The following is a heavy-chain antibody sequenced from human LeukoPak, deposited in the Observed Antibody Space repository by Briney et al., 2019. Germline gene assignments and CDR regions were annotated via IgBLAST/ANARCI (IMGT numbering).Heavy chain of an antibody. Sequence: PSETLSLTCAVSGGSISSSNWWSWIRQPPGKGLEWIGYIYYSGSTYYNPSLESRVTISVDTSKNQFSLKLSSVTAADTAVYYCARGVVTAHNWFDPWGQGTLVTVSS. V-gene: IGHV4-30-4*01. CDR3: ARGVVTAHNWFDP. D-gene: IGHD2-21*02. CDR2: IYYSGST. CDR1: GGSISSSNW. J-gene: IGHJ5*02.